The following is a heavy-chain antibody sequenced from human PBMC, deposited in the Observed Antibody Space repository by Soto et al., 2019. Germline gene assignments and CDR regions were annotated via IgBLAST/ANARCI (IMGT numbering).Heavy chain of an antibody. CDR3: ARAPSGYSYGGYGGNPLFEY. V-gene: IGHV1-2*04. Sequence: GASVKVSCKASGYTFTGYYMHWVRQAPGQGLEWMGWLNPNSGGTNYAQKFQGWVTMTRDTSISTAYMELSRLRSDDTAVYYCARAPSGYSYGGYGGNPLFEYWGQGTMVTVSS. CDR1: GYTFTGYY. J-gene: IGHJ4*02. D-gene: IGHD5-18*01. CDR2: LNPNSGGT.